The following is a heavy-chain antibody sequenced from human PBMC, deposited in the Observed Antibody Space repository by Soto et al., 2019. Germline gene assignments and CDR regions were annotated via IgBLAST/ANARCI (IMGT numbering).Heavy chain of an antibody. CDR2: ISGSGGST. Sequence: EVQLLESGGGLVQPGGSLRLSCAASGFTFSSYAMNWVRQAPGKGLEWVSVISGSGGSTYYADSVKSRFTISRDNSKNTLYLQMNSLRAEDTAVYYCARRGSGSYYDYWGQGTLVTVSS. CDR1: GFTFSSYA. J-gene: IGHJ4*02. CDR3: ARRGSGSYYDY. V-gene: IGHV3-23*01. D-gene: IGHD1-26*01.